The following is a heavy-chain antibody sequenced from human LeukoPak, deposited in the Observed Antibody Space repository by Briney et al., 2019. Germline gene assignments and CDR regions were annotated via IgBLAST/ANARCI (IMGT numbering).Heavy chain of an antibody. CDR1: GGSISSGGYY. CDR2: IYYSGST. CDR3: ARFRSGTSYYYYYHMDV. D-gene: IGHD3-10*01. J-gene: IGHJ6*03. Sequence: SQTLSLTCTVSGGSISSGGYYWSWIRQHPGKGLEWLGYIYYSGSTYYNPSLKSRLTISVDTSKNQFSLKLSSVTAADTAMYYCARFRSGTSYYYYYHMDVWGKGTTVTVSS. V-gene: IGHV4-31*03.